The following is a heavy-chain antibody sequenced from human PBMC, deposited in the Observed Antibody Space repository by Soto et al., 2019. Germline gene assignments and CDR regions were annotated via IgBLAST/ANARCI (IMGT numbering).Heavy chain of an antibody. CDR2: IKDDGGGK. D-gene: IGHD2-2*01. J-gene: IGHJ5*02. V-gene: IGHV3-7*01. CDR3: ARGDIVLVPATMFDP. Sequence: HPGGSLRLSCAASGFTFSTYAMNWVRQAPGKGLEWVANIKDDGGGKYYVDSVKGRFTISRDNAKNTLYLQMNSLRAEDTAVYYCARGDIVLVPATMFDPWGQGTLVTVSS. CDR1: GFTFSTYA.